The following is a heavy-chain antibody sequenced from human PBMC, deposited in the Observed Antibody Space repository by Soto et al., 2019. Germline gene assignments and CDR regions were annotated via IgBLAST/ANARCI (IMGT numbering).Heavy chain of an antibody. CDR1: GGTFSSYA. Sequence: PVKVSCNASGGTFSSYAISWVRHAPGQGLEWMGGIIPIFGTANYAQKFQGRVTITADESTSTAYMELSSLRSEDTAVYYCARDQAVRYYYDSSGYHYYYGMDVWGQGTTVTVSS. V-gene: IGHV1-69*01. CDR2: IIPIFGTA. J-gene: IGHJ6*02. D-gene: IGHD3-22*01. CDR3: ARDQAVRYYYDSSGYHYYYGMDV.